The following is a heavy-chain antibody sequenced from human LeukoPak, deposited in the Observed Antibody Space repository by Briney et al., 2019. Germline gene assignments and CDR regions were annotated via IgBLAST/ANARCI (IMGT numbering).Heavy chain of an antibody. Sequence: SETLSLTCAVYGGSFSAYYWNWIRQPPGKGLEWIGEINHSGSTNYNPSLKSRVTISVDTSKNQFSLKLSSVTAADTAVYYCARVDIVVLPSADFDYWGQGTLVTVSS. CDR3: ARVDIVVLPSADFDY. J-gene: IGHJ4*02. V-gene: IGHV4-34*01. CDR1: GGSFSAYY. CDR2: INHSGST. D-gene: IGHD2-2*01.